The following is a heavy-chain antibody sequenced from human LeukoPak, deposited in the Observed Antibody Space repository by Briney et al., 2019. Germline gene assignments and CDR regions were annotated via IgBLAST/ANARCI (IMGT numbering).Heavy chain of an antibody. CDR3: ARVRGGYSSSWYVDY. D-gene: IGHD6-13*01. CDR2: IYYDGSNK. Sequence: GGSLRLSCAASGFTFSSYGMHWVRQAPGKGLEWVALIYYDGSNKYYSDSVKGRFTISRDNSKNTLYLQMNSLRAEDTAVYYCARVRGGYSSSWYVDYWGQGTLVTVSS. V-gene: IGHV3-33*01. J-gene: IGHJ4*02. CDR1: GFTFSSYG.